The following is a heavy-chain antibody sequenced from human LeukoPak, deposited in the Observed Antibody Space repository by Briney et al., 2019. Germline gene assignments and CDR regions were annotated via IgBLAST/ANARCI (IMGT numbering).Heavy chain of an antibody. D-gene: IGHD2-2*03. V-gene: IGHV5-10-1*01. CDR1: GYSFTSHW. Sequence: GESLKISCKGSGYSFTSHWISWVRQMPGKGLEWMGRIDPSDSYTNYSPSFQGHVTISADKSISTAYLQWSSLKASDTAMYYCARLDIVVVPAASSSMDVWGKGTTVTVSP. J-gene: IGHJ6*04. CDR2: IDPSDSYT. CDR3: ARLDIVVVPAASSSMDV.